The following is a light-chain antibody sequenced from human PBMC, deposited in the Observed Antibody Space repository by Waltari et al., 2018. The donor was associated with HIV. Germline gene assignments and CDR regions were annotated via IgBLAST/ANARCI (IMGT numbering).Light chain of an antibody. CDR2: EVI. CDR1: TTSVGTYNR. V-gene: IGLV2-23*02. CDR3: CSYLTGSTPHWV. J-gene: IGLJ3*02. Sequence: QSALTQPASVSWSPGQSITISCSGPTTSVGTYNRVSWYQQRQGKAPTLIFYEVIKRPSGVSNRFSGSKSGNTAYLTSPGLHAEDQATYYCCSYLTGSTPHWVFGGGTKLTVL.